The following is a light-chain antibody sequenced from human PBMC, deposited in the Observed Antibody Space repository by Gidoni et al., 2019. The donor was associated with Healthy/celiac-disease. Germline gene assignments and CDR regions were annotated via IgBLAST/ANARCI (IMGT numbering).Light chain of an antibody. CDR1: QGIRND. CDR3: QQDYNYPFT. Sequence: AIQMTLSPSSLSASVGDRVTITCRASQGIRNDLGWYQQKPGKAPKLLIYAASSLQSGVPSRFSGSGSGTDFTLTISSLQPEDFATYYCQQDYNYPFTFGPGTKVDIK. J-gene: IGKJ3*01. CDR2: AAS. V-gene: IGKV1-6*01.